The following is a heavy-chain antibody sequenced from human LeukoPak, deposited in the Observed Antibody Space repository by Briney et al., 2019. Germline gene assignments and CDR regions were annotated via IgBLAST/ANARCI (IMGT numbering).Heavy chain of an antibody. CDR2: FDPEDGET. V-gene: IGHV1-24*01. J-gene: IGHJ5*02. CDR1: GYTLTELS. D-gene: IGHD3-22*01. CDR3: ARALGYYYDSSGYYR. Sequence: ASVKVSCKVSGYTLTELSVHWVRQAPGKGLEWMGGFDPEDGETIYAQKFQGRVTMTEDTSTDTAYMELSRLRSDDTAVYYCARALGYYYDSSGYYRWGQGTLVTVSS.